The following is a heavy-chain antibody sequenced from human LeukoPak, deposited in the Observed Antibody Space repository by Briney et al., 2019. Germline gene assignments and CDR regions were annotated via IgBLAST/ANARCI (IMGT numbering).Heavy chain of an antibody. CDR2: IYTRGST. D-gene: IGHD3-22*01. Sequence: PSETPSLTCTVSGGSISNYYWSWIRQPAGKGLEWIGRIYTRGSTNYNPSLKSRVTISVDKSKNQFSLKPTSVTAAAPAVHYCSRDPPPDYYDSSGLKTWGQGTLVTVSS. V-gene: IGHV4-4*07. CDR3: SRDPPPDYYDSSGLKT. CDR1: GGSISNYY. J-gene: IGHJ5*02.